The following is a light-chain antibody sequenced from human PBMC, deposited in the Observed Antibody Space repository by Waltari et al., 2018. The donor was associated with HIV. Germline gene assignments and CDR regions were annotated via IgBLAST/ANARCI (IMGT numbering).Light chain of an antibody. Sequence: QSALTQPASVSGSPGQSITISCTATSSDVGSHNLVSWYQHHPGRAPKLIIYEVIKRPSGGAHRVAGSKSGNTGSLTISGLQAEDEADYYCCSFADTNTWVFGGGTKLTVL. V-gene: IGLV2-23*02. J-gene: IGLJ3*02. CDR1: SSDVGSHNL. CDR2: EVI. CDR3: CSFADTNTWV.